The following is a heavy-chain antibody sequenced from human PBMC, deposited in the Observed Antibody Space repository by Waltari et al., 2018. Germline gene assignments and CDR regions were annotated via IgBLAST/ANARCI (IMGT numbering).Heavy chain of an antibody. CDR2: INAGNGNT. CDR3: ARGSRGPYYYYGMDV. V-gene: IGHV1-3*01. D-gene: IGHD3-10*01. J-gene: IGHJ6*02. Sequence: QVQLVQSGAEVKKPGASVKVSCKASGYTFTSYAMHWVRQAPGQRLEWMGWINAGNGNTKYSQKFQGRVTITSDTSASTAYMELSSLRSEDTAVYYCARGSRGPYYYYGMDVWGQGTTVTVSS. CDR1: GYTFTSYA.